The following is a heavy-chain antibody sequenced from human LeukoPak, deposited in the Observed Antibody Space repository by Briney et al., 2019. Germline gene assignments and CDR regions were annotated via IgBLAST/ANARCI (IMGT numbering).Heavy chain of an antibody. CDR1: GFTFSSYG. J-gene: IGHJ3*01. CDR2: IWYDGSDE. Sequence: GGSLRLSCAASGFTFSSYGMHWVRQAPAKGLEWVAVIWYDGSDEYYTDSVKGRFTIFRDNSKNTLYLQMNSLRAEDTAIYYCARAGDAFDLWGQGTMVTVSS. CDR3: ARAGDAFDL. V-gene: IGHV3-33*01.